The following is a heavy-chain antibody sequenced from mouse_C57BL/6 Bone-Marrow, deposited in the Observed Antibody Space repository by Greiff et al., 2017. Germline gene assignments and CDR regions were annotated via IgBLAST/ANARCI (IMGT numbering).Heavy chain of an antibody. CDR3: AMGRGDYYAMDY. Sequence: VKLVESGAELVKPGASVKVSCKASGYTFTSYWMHWVKQRPGQGLEWIGRIHPSDSDTNYNQKFKGKATLTVDKSSSTAYMQLSSLTSEDSAVYYCAMGRGDYYAMDYWGQGTSVTVSS. CDR1: GYTFTSYW. J-gene: IGHJ4*01. CDR2: IHPSDSDT. V-gene: IGHV1-74*01.